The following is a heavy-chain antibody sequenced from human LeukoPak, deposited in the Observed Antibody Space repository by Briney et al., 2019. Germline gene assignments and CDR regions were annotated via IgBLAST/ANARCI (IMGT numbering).Heavy chain of an antibody. CDR3: ARTIAGGSYRYPYWFDP. Sequence: KASETLSLTCTVSGGSISSSSYYWSWIRQPPVKGLEWIGYIYYSGSTNYNPSLKSRVTISVDTSKNQFSLKLSSVTAADTAVYYCARTIAGGSYRYPYWFDPWGQGALVTVSS. V-gene: IGHV4-61*01. J-gene: IGHJ5*02. D-gene: IGHD3-16*02. CDR1: GGSISSSSYY. CDR2: IYYSGST.